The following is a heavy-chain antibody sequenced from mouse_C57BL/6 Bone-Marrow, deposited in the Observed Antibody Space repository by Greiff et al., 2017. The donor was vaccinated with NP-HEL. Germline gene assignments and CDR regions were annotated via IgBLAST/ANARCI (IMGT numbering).Heavy chain of an antibody. Sequence: EVKLVESEGGLVQPGSSMKLSCTASGFTFSDYYMAWVRQVPEKGLEWVANINYDGSSTYYLDSLKSRFIISRDNAKNILYLQMSSLKSEDTATYYCARANPRGRRRVPYAMDYWGQGTSVTVSS. V-gene: IGHV5-16*01. CDR2: INYDGSST. CDR3: ARANPRGRRRVPYAMDY. J-gene: IGHJ4*01. CDR1: GFTFSDYY. D-gene: IGHD2-12*01.